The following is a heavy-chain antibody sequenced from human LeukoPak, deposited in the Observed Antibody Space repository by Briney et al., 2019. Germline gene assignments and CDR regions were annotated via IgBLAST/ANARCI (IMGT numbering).Heavy chain of an antibody. CDR2: ISGSGGST. CDR3: ATIPTGGLVRAGVIDV. J-gene: IGHJ6*02. V-gene: IGHV3-23*01. CDR1: GFTFSSYA. Sequence: GGSLRLSCVASGFTFSSYAMSWVRQAPGKGLEWVSAISGSGGSTYYADSVKGRFTISRDNAKNSVYLQMDSLKDEDTAVYYCATIPTGGLVRAGVIDVWGQGTTVTV. D-gene: IGHD2-21*01.